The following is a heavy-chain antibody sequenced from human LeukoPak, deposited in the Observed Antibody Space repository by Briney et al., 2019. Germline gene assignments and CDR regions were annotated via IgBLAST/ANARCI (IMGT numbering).Heavy chain of an antibody. V-gene: IGHV3-30*02. D-gene: IGHD6-13*01. CDR3: ARGPGGTAAAGHFDH. J-gene: IGHJ4*02. Sequence: GGSLKLSCVASGFTFTSFGMHWVRQAPGKGLQWVASIRYDGNHQFYADSVQGRFTISRDNSRRTVSLQMNSLRSDDSALYYCARGPGGTAAAGHFDHWGQGSLVTVSS. CDR2: IRYDGNHQ. CDR1: GFTFTSFG.